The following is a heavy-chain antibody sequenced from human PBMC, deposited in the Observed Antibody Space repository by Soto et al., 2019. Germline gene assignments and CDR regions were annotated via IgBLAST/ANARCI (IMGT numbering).Heavy chain of an antibody. CDR3: ARGSAIYYGSGSYPPDY. CDR2: MNPNSGNT. CDR1: GYTFTEYD. D-gene: IGHD3-10*01. Sequence: ASVKVSCKTSGYTFTEYDINWVRQATGQGLEWMGWMNPNSGNTGYAQKFQGRVTMTRNTSISTAYMELSSLRSEDTAVYYCARGSAIYYGSGSYPPDYWGQGTLVTVSS. V-gene: IGHV1-8*01. J-gene: IGHJ4*02.